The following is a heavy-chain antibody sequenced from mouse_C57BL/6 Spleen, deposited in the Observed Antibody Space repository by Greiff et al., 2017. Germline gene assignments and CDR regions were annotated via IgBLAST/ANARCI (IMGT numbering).Heavy chain of an antibody. V-gene: IGHV1-80*01. J-gene: IGHJ3*01. Sequence: QVQLQQSGAELVKPGASVKISCKASGYAFSSYWMNWVKQRPGKGLEWIGQIYPGDGDTNYNGKFKGKATLTADKSSSTAYMQLSSLTSEDSAVYFCARREYDYDGGFAYWGQGTLVTVSA. D-gene: IGHD2-4*01. CDR3: ARREYDYDGGFAY. CDR2: IYPGDGDT. CDR1: GYAFSSYW.